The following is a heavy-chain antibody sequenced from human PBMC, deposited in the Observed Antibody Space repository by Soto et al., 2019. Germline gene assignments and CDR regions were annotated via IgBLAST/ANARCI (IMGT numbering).Heavy chain of an antibody. CDR3: ARESEDLTSNFDY. J-gene: IGHJ4*02. CDR1: GFTCTRYS. Sequence: PGGAVRLYCVAFGFTCTRYSMNWVRQAPGKGLEWVSSISSTTNYIYYGDSMKGRFTISRDNAKNSLYLEMNSLRAEDTAVYYCARESEDLTSNFDYWGQGTLVTVSS. CDR2: ISSTTNYI. V-gene: IGHV3-21*06.